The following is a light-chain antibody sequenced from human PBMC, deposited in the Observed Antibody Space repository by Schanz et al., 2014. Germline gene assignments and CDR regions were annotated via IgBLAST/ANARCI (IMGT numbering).Light chain of an antibody. V-gene: IGLV2-14*01. J-gene: IGLJ3*02. CDR3: SSYTSSNTWM. CDR1: SSDIGGYNY. CDR2: EVS. Sequence: SALTQPASVSGSPGQSITISCTGTSSDIGGYNYVSWYQHHPGKAPKLMIYEVSKRPSGVPDRFSGSKSGNTASLTVSGLQAEDEADYYCSSYTSSNTWMFGGGTKLTVL.